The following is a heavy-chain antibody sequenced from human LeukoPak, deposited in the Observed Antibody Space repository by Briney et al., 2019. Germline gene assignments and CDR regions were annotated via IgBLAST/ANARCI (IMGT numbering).Heavy chain of an antibody. CDR1: GYTFTSYG. CDR2: ISAYNGNT. V-gene: IGHV1-18*01. Sequence: ASVKVSCKASGYTFTSYGISWVRQAPGQGLEWMGWISAYNGNTNYAQKLQGRVTTTTDTSTSTAYMELRSLRSDDTAVYYCARTRRYCSGGSCYFDYWGQGTLVTVSS. D-gene: IGHD2-15*01. CDR3: ARTRRYCSGGSCYFDY. J-gene: IGHJ4*02.